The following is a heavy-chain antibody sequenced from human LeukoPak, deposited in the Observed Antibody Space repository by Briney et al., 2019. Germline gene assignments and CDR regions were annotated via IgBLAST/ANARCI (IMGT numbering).Heavy chain of an antibody. D-gene: IGHD6-25*01. V-gene: IGHV4-59*08. Sequence: SETLSLTCTVSGGSISSYYWSWIRQPPGKGLEWIGYIYYSGRTNYNPSLKSRVTISVDTSKNQFSLKLTSVTAADTAVYYCARQGGGFWYFDLWGRGTLVTVSS. CDR3: ARQGGGFWYFDL. CDR1: GGSISSYY. CDR2: IYYSGRT. J-gene: IGHJ2*01.